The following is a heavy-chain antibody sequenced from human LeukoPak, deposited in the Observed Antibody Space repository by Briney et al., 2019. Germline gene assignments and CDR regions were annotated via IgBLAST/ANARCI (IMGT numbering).Heavy chain of an antibody. CDR1: GFTFDDYA. CDR3: AKDHDEQYTYGPFDY. V-gene: IGHV3-43*02. J-gene: IGHJ4*02. Sequence: GGSLRLSCAASGFTFDDYAMHWVRQAPGKGLEWVSLISGDGGSTYSADSVKGRFTISRDNSKNSLYLQMSSLRTEDTALYYCAKDHDEQYTYGPFDYWGQGTLVTVSS. D-gene: IGHD5-18*01. CDR2: ISGDGGST.